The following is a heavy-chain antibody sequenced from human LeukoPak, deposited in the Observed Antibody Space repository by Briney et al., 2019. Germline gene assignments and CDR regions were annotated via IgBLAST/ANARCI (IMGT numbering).Heavy chain of an antibody. Sequence: GSSVKVSCKASGGTFSSYAISWVRQAPGQGLEWMGWISAYNGNTNYAQKLQGRVTMTTDTSTSTAYMELRSLRSDDTAVYYCARGSMGRPFDYWGQGTLVTVSS. D-gene: IGHD3-10*01. J-gene: IGHJ4*02. CDR1: GGTFSSYA. V-gene: IGHV1-18*01. CDR3: ARGSMGRPFDY. CDR2: ISAYNGNT.